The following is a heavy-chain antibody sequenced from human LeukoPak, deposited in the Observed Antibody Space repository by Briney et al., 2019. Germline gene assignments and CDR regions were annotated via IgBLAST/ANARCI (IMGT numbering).Heavy chain of an antibody. D-gene: IGHD1-26*01. V-gene: IGHV3-23*01. CDR3: AKVVGPTPYFFDY. CDR2: ISGSGGST. Sequence: PGGSLRLSCAASGFTFSSYAMSWVRQAPGKELEWVSAISGSGGSTYYADSVKGRFTISRDNSKNTLYLQMNSLRAEDTAVYYCAKVVGPTPYFFDYWGQGTLVTVSS. CDR1: GFTFSSYA. J-gene: IGHJ4*02.